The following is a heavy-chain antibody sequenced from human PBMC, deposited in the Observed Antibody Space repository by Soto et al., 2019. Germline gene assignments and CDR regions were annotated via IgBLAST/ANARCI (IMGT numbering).Heavy chain of an antibody. CDR3: ARVDYDSSGRPFDY. D-gene: IGHD3-22*01. J-gene: IGHJ4*02. CDR2: ISAYNGNT. Sequence: ASVKVSCTASGYTFTIYGISWVRQAPGQGLEWMGWISAYNGNTNYAQKLQGRVTMTTDTSTSTAYMELRSLRSDDTAVYYCARVDYDSSGRPFDYWGQGTLVTVSS. CDR1: GYTFTIYG. V-gene: IGHV1-18*01.